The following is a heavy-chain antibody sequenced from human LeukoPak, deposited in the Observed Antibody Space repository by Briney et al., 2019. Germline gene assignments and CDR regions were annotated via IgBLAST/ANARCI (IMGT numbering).Heavy chain of an antibody. V-gene: IGHV4-34*01. CDR2: INHSGST. D-gene: IGHD3-10*01. J-gene: IGHJ4*02. CDR3: ARLYYYGSGSYLTVRSY. CDR1: GGSFSGYY. Sequence: SETLSLTCAVYGGSFSGYYWSWIRQPPGKGLEWIGEINHSGSTNYNPSLKSRVTISVDTSKNQFSLKLSSVTAADTAVYYCARLYYYGSGSYLTVRSYWGQGTLVTVSS.